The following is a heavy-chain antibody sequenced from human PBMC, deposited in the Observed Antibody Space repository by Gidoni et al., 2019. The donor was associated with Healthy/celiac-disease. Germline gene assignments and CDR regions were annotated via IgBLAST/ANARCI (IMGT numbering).Heavy chain of an antibody. CDR1: GFTFSSYW. Sequence: EVQLVESGGGLVQPGGSLRLSCAASGFTFSSYWMSWVRQAPGKGLEWVANIKQDGSEKYYVDSVKGRFTISRDNAKNSLYLQMNSLRAEDTAVYYCARETGYSSSWYGGWDDYWGQGTLVTVSS. D-gene: IGHD6-13*01. J-gene: IGHJ4*02. CDR3: ARETGYSSSWYGGWDDY. V-gene: IGHV3-7*03. CDR2: IKQDGSEK.